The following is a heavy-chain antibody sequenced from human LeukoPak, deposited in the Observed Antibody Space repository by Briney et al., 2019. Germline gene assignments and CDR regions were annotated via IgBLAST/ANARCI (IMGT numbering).Heavy chain of an antibody. D-gene: IGHD6-13*01. CDR2: ISYDGYTK. CDR1: GFSFSNYA. Sequence: GGSLRLSCAASGFSFSNYAMHWVRQAPGKGLDWVAVISYDGYTKFYADSVKGRFTISRDNSNNTLYLQMDSLRAEDTAVYHCARKRIPGIAGDVSDYWGQGTLVTVSS. CDR3: ARKRIPGIAGDVSDY. J-gene: IGHJ4*02. V-gene: IGHV3-30-3*01.